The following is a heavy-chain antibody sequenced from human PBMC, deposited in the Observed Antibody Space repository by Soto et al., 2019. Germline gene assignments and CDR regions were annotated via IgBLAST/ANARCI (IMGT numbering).Heavy chain of an antibody. CDR2: INPRGGIT. CDR1: GYTFISYY. D-gene: IGHD6-13*01. CDR3: ASSPAYGSSWYGIPPDLSHGMDV. J-gene: IGHJ6*02. V-gene: IGHV1-46*01. Sequence: APMKVSCKASGYTFISYYIHWVRQAPGQGLECMGIINPRGGITTYAQKFQGRLTMTGDTSTSTVYMELSSLTSEDTAMYHCASSPAYGSSWYGIPPDLSHGMDVWGQGTTVTVSS.